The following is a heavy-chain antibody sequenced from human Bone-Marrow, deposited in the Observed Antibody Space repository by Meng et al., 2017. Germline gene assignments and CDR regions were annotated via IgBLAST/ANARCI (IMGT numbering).Heavy chain of an antibody. CDR3: ASRGLDDAFDI. V-gene: IGHV1-69*06. J-gene: IGHJ3*02. CDR1: GGTFSSYA. CDR2: IIPIFGTA. D-gene: IGHD3-10*01. Sequence: SVKVSCKASGGTFSSYAISWLRQAPGQGLEWMGGIIPIFGTANYAQKFQGRVTITADKSTSTAYMELSSLRSEDTAVYYCASRGLDDAFDIWGQGTMVTVSS.